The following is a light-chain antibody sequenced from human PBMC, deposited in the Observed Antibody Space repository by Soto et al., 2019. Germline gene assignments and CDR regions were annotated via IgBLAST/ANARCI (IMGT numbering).Light chain of an antibody. CDR3: QSYDSSLSAL. V-gene: IGLV1-40*01. Sequence: QSVLTQPPSVSGAPGQTVTISCTGSSSNIGAGYDVHWYQQLPGTAPKLLIYGNSNRPSGVPDRFSGSKSGTSASLAITGRQAEDEADYYCQSYDSSLSALFGGGTKLTVL. CDR2: GNS. CDR1: SSNIGAGYD. J-gene: IGLJ3*02.